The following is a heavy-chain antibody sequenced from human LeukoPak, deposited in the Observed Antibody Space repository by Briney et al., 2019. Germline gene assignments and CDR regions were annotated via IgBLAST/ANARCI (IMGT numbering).Heavy chain of an antibody. CDR1: GGSISSSSYY. Sequence: SETLSLTCTVSGGSISSSSYYWGWIRQPPGKGLEWIGSIYYSGSTYYNPSLKSQVTISVDTSKNQFSLKLSSVAAADTAVYYCATEEYSSGYYSDYWGQGTLVTVSS. CDR2: IYYSGST. CDR3: ATEEYSSGYYSDY. D-gene: IGHD3-22*01. V-gene: IGHV4-39*07. J-gene: IGHJ4*02.